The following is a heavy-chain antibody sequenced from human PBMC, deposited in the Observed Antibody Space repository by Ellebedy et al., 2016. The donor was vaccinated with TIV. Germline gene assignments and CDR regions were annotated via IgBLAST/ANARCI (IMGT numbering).Heavy chain of an antibody. CDR3: ARAKAGTGSSDY. CDR2: INPDGSSI. D-gene: IGHD3-10*01. V-gene: IGHV3-74*01. Sequence: PGGSLRLSCAASGFTFSSYWMHRVRQAPGKGLVWVSRINPDGSSINYADSVKGRFTISRDNAKNTLYLQMNSLRAEDTAVYYCARAKAGTGSSDYWGQGTLVTVSS. J-gene: IGHJ4*02. CDR1: GFTFSSYW.